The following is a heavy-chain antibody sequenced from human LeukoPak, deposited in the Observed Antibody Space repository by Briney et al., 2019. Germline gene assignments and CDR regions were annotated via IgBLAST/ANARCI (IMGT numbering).Heavy chain of an antibody. V-gene: IGHV1-2*06. J-gene: IGHJ4*02. CDR1: GYTFTGYY. CDR3: ARAHLLLWFGELSPIYPDY. Sequence: GASVKVSCEASGYTFTGYYMHWVQQAPGQGLEWMGRINPNSGGTNYAQKFQGRVTMTRDTSISTAYMELSRLRSDDTAVYYCARAHLLLWFGELSPIYPDYWGQGTLVTVSS. D-gene: IGHD3-10*01. CDR2: INPNSGGT.